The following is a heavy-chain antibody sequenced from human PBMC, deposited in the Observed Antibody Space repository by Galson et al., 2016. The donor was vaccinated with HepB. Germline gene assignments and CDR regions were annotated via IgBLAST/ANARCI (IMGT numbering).Heavy chain of an antibody. Sequence: SLRLSCAASGFIFSDYDMSWIRQAPGKGLEWVSYISTSTPYSNYADSVKGRFTISRDNAKNSVYLQMNSLRAEDTAVYYCARADYYYYYMDVWGKGTTVTVSS. CDR3: ARADYYYYYMDV. J-gene: IGHJ6*03. V-gene: IGHV3-11*06. CDR2: ISTSTPYS. CDR1: GFIFSDYD.